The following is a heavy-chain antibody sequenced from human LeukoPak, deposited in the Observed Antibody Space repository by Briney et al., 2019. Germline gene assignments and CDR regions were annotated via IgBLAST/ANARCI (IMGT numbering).Heavy chain of an antibody. J-gene: IGHJ4*02. CDR3: ARDRYSGSYQPFDY. Sequence: GASVKVSCKASGYTFTDYYMHWVRQAPGQGLEWMGWINPNTGGTIYAQKFQGRVIMTRDTSISTAYMELSRVRSDDTAVYYCARDRYSGSYQPFDYRGQGTLVTVSS. CDR1: GYTFTDYY. D-gene: IGHD1-26*01. V-gene: IGHV1-2*02. CDR2: INPNTGGT.